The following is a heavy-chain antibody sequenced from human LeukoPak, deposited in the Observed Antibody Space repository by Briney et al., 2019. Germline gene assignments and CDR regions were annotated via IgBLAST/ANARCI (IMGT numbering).Heavy chain of an antibody. CDR2: INPNSGGT. CDR3: ARDPRPMYSGYEFDY. Sequence: ASVKVSCKASGYTFTGYYMHWVRQAPGQGLEWMGWINPNSGGTNYAQKFQGWVTMTRDTSISTAYMELSRLRSDDTAVYYCARDPRPMYSGYEFDYWGQGTLVTVSS. J-gene: IGHJ4*02. CDR1: GYTFTGYY. D-gene: IGHD5-12*01. V-gene: IGHV1-2*04.